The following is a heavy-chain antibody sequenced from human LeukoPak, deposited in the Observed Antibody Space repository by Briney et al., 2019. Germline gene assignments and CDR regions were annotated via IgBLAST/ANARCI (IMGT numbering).Heavy chain of an antibody. CDR1: GGTFSNYG. CDR3: AKDVRGGPILGAGSVDF. J-gene: IGHJ4*02. V-gene: IGHV1-69*13. D-gene: IGHD1-26*01. CDR2: IIPTFGTT. Sequence: SVKVSCKASGGTFSNYGINWVRQAPGQGLEWMGAIIPTFGTTNYAQKFQGRVAITADEWTTTAYMELTSLRSEDTAVYYCAKDVRGGPILGAGSVDFWGQGTLVTVSS.